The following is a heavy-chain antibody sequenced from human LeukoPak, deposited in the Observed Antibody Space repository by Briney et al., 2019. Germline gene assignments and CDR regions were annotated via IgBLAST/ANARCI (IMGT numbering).Heavy chain of an antibody. CDR3: ARVGGEDPGYYDSSGYYYY. V-gene: IGHV1-2*02. Sequence: ASVKVSCKASGYTFTGYYMHWVRQAPGQGLEWMGWINPNSGGTNYAQKFQGRVTMTRDTSISTAYMELSRLRSDDTAVYYCARVGGEDPGYYDSSGYYYYWGQGTLVTVSS. CDR2: INPNSGGT. D-gene: IGHD3-22*01. J-gene: IGHJ4*02. CDR1: GYTFTGYY.